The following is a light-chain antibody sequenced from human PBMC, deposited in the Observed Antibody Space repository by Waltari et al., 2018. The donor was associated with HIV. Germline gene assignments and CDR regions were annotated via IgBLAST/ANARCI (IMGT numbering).Light chain of an antibody. CDR2: AAS. V-gene: IGKV1-27*01. J-gene: IGKJ1*01. CDR1: QGISNF. CDR3: QNYNSDPPP. Sequence: DIQITQSPSSLSASVGDRVTITCRASQGISNFLAWYQQKPGKVPKLLMYAASTLQSGVPSRFSGSGSGTDFTLTISSLQPEDVATYYCQNYNSDPPPFGQGTKVEIK.